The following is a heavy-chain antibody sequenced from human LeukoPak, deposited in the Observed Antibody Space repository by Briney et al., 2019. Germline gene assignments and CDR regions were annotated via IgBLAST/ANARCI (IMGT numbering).Heavy chain of an antibody. D-gene: IGHD2-15*01. CDR1: GYNFIIYG. CDR3: ARYPRYCGSGGCMGFDH. V-gene: IGHV1-18*01. J-gene: IGHJ4*02. CDR2: VNNNNGDT. Sequence: ASVKVSCKASGYNFIIYGLTWVRQAPGQGLEWMGWVNNNNGDTNYAQKIQDRVTMITDTSTSTAYMELRSLTYDDTAVYCCARYPRYCGSGGCMGFDHWGQGTLVTVSS.